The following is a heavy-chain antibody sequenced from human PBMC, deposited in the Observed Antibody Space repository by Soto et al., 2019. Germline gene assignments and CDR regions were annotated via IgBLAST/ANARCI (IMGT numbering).Heavy chain of an antibody. Sequence: ASVKVSCKASGYTFTSYVISWVRQAPGQGLEWMGWISAYNGNTNYAQKLQGRVTMTTDTSTSTAYMELSSLRSEDTAVYYCARVPIVVPAASGLYFDYWGQGTLVTVSS. CDR2: ISAYNGNT. D-gene: IGHD2-2*01. V-gene: IGHV1-18*01. CDR1: GYTFTSYV. J-gene: IGHJ4*02. CDR3: ARVPIVVPAASGLYFDY.